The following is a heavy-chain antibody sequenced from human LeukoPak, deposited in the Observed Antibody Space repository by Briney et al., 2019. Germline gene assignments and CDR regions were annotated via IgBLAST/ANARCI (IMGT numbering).Heavy chain of an antibody. CDR2: IRYDGSNK. Sequence: PGGSLRLSCAASGFTFSSYGIHWVRQAPGKGLEWVAFIRYDGSNKYHADSVKGRFTISRDNAKNSLYLQMNSLRAEDTAVYYCARSQGRGVGAPDYWGQGTLVTVSS. CDR1: GFTFSSYG. V-gene: IGHV3-30*02. J-gene: IGHJ4*02. CDR3: ARSQGRGVGAPDY. D-gene: IGHD3-10*01.